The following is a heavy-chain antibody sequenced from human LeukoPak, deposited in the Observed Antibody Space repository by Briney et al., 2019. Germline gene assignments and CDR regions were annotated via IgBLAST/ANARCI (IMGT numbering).Heavy chain of an antibody. D-gene: IGHD6-19*01. CDR2: IRGDGRST. Sequence: GGSLRLSCTASGFTFSSFWMHWVRQVPGKGLVWVARIRGDGRSTTYADPVKGRFTISRDNARNTLNLQMTSLRVDDTAVYYYYSGGFFYWGQGSLVTVSS. CDR3: YSGGFFY. CDR1: GFTFSSFW. J-gene: IGHJ4*02. V-gene: IGHV3-74*01.